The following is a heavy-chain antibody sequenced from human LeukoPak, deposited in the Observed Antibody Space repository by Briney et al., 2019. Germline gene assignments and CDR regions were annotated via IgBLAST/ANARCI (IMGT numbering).Heavy chain of an antibody. Sequence: PGGSLRLSCAASGFTFSLYGMHWVRQAPGKGLEWVTFIRYDGNNKYYVDSVKGRFTISRDNSKNTLYLQMNSLRAEDTAVYYCARVRRDGYRNWFDPWGQGTLVTVSS. CDR1: GFTFSLYG. CDR3: ARVRRDGYRNWFDP. D-gene: IGHD5-24*01. V-gene: IGHV3-30*02. J-gene: IGHJ5*02. CDR2: IRYDGNNK.